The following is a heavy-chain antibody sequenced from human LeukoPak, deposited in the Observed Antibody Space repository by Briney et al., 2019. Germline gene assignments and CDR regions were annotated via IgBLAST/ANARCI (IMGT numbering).Heavy chain of an antibody. Sequence: PGGSLRLSCAASGFTFSSYAMSWVRQAPGKGLEWVSVIYSGGSTYYADSVKGRFTISRDNSKNTLYLQMNSLRAEDTAVYYCARSPYYYDSSGYYYWGQGTLVTVSS. J-gene: IGHJ4*02. D-gene: IGHD3-22*01. CDR2: IYSGGST. CDR3: ARSPYYYDSSGYYY. CDR1: GFTFSSYA. V-gene: IGHV3-53*01.